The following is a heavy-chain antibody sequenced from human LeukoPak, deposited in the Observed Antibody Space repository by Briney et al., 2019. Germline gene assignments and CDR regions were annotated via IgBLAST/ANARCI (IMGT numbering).Heavy chain of an antibody. Sequence: PGRSLRLSCAASGFTFSSYGMHWVRQAPGKGLEWVAVIWYGGSNKYYADSVKGRFTISRDNSKNTLYLQMNSLRAEDTAVYYCATDYDSSGYFDYWGQGTLVTVSS. CDR3: ATDYDSSGYFDY. V-gene: IGHV3-33*08. CDR1: GFTFSSYG. J-gene: IGHJ4*02. CDR2: IWYGGSNK. D-gene: IGHD3-22*01.